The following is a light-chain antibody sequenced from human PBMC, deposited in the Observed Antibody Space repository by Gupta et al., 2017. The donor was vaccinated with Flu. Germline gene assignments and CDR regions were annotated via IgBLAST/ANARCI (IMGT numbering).Light chain of an antibody. Sequence: DIQMTQSPSSLSASVGDRVTMTCQASQDISNYLNWYQQRPGQAPRLLIYDESNLEAGVPSRFSGGGSGTHFTLTISSMKPEDYATYYCQQYENLPVTLGGGTKVEIK. CDR1: QDISNY. CDR2: DES. CDR3: QQYENLPVT. V-gene: IGKV1-33*01. J-gene: IGKJ4*02.